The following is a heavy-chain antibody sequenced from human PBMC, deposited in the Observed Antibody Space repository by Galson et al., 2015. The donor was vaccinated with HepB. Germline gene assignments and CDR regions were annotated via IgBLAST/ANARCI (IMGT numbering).Heavy chain of an antibody. V-gene: IGHV3-48*03. D-gene: IGHD1-26*01. Sequence: SLRLSCAASGFTFSSYEMNWVRQAPGKRLEWVSYISRSGSVIYYADSVKGRFTVSRDNAKNSLFLQMNSLRAEDTAVYYCGRVGSGLDYWGQGTLVTVSS. J-gene: IGHJ4*02. CDR1: GFTFSSYE. CDR3: GRVGSGLDY. CDR2: ISRSGSVI.